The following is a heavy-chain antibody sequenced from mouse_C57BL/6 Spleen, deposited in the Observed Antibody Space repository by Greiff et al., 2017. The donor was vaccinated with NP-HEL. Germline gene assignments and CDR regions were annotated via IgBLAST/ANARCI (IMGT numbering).Heavy chain of an antibody. V-gene: IGHV1-69*01. CDR3: ARGDYGSSYGDY. D-gene: IGHD1-1*01. Sequence: QVQLQQSGAELVMPGASVKLSCKASGYTFTSYWMHWVKQRPGQGLEWIGEIDPSDSYTNYNQKFKGKSTLTVDKSSSTAYMQLSSLTSEDSAVYYCARGDYGSSYGDYWGQGTTLTVSS. J-gene: IGHJ2*01. CDR1: GYTFTSYW. CDR2: IDPSDSYT.